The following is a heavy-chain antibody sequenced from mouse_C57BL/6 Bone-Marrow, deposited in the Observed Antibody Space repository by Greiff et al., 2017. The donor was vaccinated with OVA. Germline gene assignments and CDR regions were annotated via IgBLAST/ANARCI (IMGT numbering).Heavy chain of an antibody. Sequence: QVQLQQPGAELVMPGASVKLSCKASGYTFTSYWMHWVKQRPGQGLEWIGEIDPSDSYTNYNQKFKGESTLTVDKSSSTAYMQLSSLTSEDSAVYYCARGWAWFAYWGQGTLVTVAA. J-gene: IGHJ3*01. CDR2: IDPSDSYT. D-gene: IGHD3-3*01. CDR1: GYTFTSYW. V-gene: IGHV1-69*01. CDR3: ARGWAWFAY.